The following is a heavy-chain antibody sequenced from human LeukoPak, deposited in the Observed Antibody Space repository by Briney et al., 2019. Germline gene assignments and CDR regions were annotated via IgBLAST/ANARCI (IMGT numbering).Heavy chain of an antibody. D-gene: IGHD5-18*01. J-gene: IGHJ4*02. V-gene: IGHV3-23*01. CDR2: ISGSGGST. Sequence: GGSQRLSCAASGFTFSSYAMSWVRQAPGKGLEWVSAISGSGGSTYYADSVKGRFTISRDNSKNTLYLQMNSLRAEDTAVYYCAKSLVPSDSYDYWGQGTLVTVSS. CDR3: AKSLVPSDSYDY. CDR1: GFTFSSYA.